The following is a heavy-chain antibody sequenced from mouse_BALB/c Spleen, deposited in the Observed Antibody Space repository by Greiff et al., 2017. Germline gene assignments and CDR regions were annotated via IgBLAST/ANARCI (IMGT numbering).Heavy chain of an antibody. CDR3: TPGYGAWFAD. Sequence: EVMLVESGGGLVQPGGSMKLSCVASGFTFSNYWMNWVRQSPEKGLEWVAEIRLKSNNYATHYAESVKGRFTISRDDSKSSVYLQMNNLRAEDTGIYYCTPGYGAWFADWGQGTLVTVSA. V-gene: IGHV6-6*02. CDR2: IRLKSNNYAT. D-gene: IGHD2-2*01. J-gene: IGHJ3*01. CDR1: GFTFSNYW.